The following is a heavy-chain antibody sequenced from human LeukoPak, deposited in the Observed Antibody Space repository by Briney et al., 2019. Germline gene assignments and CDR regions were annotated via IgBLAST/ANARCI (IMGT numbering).Heavy chain of an antibody. Sequence: ASVKVSCKASGYTFTGYYMHWVRQAPGQGLEWMGWISAYNGNTNYAQKLQGRVTMTTDTSTSTAYMELRSLRSDDTAVYYCARQQLAHNWFDPWGQGTLVTVSS. J-gene: IGHJ5*02. V-gene: IGHV1-18*04. D-gene: IGHD6-13*01. CDR1: GYTFTGYY. CDR2: ISAYNGNT. CDR3: ARQQLAHNWFDP.